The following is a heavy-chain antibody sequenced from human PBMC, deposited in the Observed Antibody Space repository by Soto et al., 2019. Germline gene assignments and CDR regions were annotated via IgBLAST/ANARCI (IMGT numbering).Heavy chain of an antibody. CDR1: GGTFSSYA. J-gene: IGHJ6*02. Sequence: SVKVSCKASGGTFSSYAISWVRQAPGQGLEWMGGIIPIFGTADYAQKFQGRVTITADESTSTAYMELSSLRSEDTAVYYCASLIAAAGPPHSPRYYYGMDIWGQGTTVTVSS. CDR3: ASLIAAAGPPHSPRYYYGMDI. D-gene: IGHD6-13*01. V-gene: IGHV1-69*13. CDR2: IIPIFGTA.